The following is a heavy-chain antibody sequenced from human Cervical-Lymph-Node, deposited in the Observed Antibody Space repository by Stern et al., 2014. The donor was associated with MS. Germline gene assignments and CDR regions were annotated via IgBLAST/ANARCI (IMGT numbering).Heavy chain of an antibody. CDR3: VREDGDFDY. D-gene: IGHD2-8*01. V-gene: IGHV3-30-3*01. Sequence: VQLVESGGGVVQPGGSLRLSCAASGFTFSSHVMHWVRQAPGTGLEWVAVIWHDETNNAYADSVKGRFTISRDNSNNTLSLQMNSLRAEDTAVYYCVREDGDFDYWGQGTLVTVSS. J-gene: IGHJ4*02. CDR1: GFTFSSHV. CDR2: IWHDETNN.